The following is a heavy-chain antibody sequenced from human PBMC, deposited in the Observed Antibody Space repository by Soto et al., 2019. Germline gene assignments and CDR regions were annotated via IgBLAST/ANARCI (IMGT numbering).Heavy chain of an antibody. CDR2: ISSSGSTI. J-gene: IGHJ4*02. V-gene: IGHV3-11*01. CDR3: ARDQVGSSSWYGDADYFDY. D-gene: IGHD6-13*01. CDR1: GFTFSDYY. Sequence: ESGGGLVKPGGSLRLSCAASGFTFSDYYMSWIRQAPGKGLEWVSYISSSGSTIYYADSVKGRFTISRDNAKNSLYLQMNSLRAEDTAVHYCARDQVGSSSWYGDADYFDYWGQGTLVTVSS.